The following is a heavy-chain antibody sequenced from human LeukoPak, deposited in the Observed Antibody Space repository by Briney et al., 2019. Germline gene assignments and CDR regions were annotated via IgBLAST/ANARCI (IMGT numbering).Heavy chain of an antibody. CDR2: IKRDGSEK. CDR3: ARGYGSGSCLDY. D-gene: IGHD3-10*01. Sequence: GGSLRLSCAASGFTFTGFWLNWVRQAPGKGLEWVANIKRDGSEKYYLDSVKGRFTISRDNAKNSLYLQMNNLRAEDTAVYYCARGYGSGSCLDYWGQGTLVTVSS. J-gene: IGHJ4*02. V-gene: IGHV3-7*03. CDR1: GFTFTGFW.